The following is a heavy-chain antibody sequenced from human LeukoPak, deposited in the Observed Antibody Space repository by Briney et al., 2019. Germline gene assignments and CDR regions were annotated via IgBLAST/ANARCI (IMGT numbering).Heavy chain of an antibody. J-gene: IGHJ2*01. CDR2: INPNSGGT. D-gene: IGHD3-3*01. V-gene: IGHV1-2*02. CDR1: GYTFTGYY. CDR3: ARGGRYDFWSPPSHFDL. Sequence: GAAVKVSCKASGYTFTGYYMHWVRQAPGQGLEWIGWINPNSGGTNYAQKFQGRVTMTRDTSISTAYMELSSLRSEDTAVYYCARGGRYDFWSPPSHFDLWGRGTLVTVSS.